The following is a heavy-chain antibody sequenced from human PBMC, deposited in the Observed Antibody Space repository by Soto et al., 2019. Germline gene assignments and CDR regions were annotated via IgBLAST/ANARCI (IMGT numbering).Heavy chain of an antibody. V-gene: IGHV1-69*02. Sequence: QVQLVQSGAEVKKPGSSVKFSCKASGGTFSSYTISWVRQAPGQGLEWMGRIIPILGIANYAQKFQGRVTITAAKSTSTAYMELSSLRSEDTAVYYCARVFFEYSSSALDAFDIWGQGTMVTVSS. CDR2: IIPILGIA. D-gene: IGHD6-6*01. CDR1: GGTFSSYT. CDR3: ARVFFEYSSSALDAFDI. J-gene: IGHJ3*02.